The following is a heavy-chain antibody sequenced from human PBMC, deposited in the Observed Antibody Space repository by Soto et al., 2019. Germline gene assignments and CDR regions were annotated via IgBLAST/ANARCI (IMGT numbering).Heavy chain of an antibody. V-gene: IGHV3-30*18. Sequence: ESGGGVVQPGRSLRLSCAASGFTFSSYGMHWVRQAPGKGLEWVAVISYDGSNKYYADSVKGRFTISRDNSKNTLYLQMNSLRAEDTAVYYCAKDRAVVVAATLLDYWGQGTLVTVSS. D-gene: IGHD2-15*01. CDR1: GFTFSSYG. J-gene: IGHJ4*02. CDR2: ISYDGSNK. CDR3: AKDRAVVVAATLLDY.